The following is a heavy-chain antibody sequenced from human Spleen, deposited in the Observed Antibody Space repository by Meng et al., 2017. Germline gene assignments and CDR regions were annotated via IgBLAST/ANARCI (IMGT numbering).Heavy chain of an antibody. CDR3: AKDSRDIVVVPAATRGGGLDV. J-gene: IGHJ6*02. CDR2: ISSSGSTI. V-gene: IGHV3-48*03. Sequence: GESLKISCAASGFTFSSYEMNWVRQAPGKGLEWVSYISSSGSTIYYADSVKGRFTISRDNAKNSLYLQMNSLRAEDTAVYYCAKDSRDIVVVPAATRGGGLDVWGQGTTVTVSS. D-gene: IGHD2-2*01. CDR1: GFTFSSYE.